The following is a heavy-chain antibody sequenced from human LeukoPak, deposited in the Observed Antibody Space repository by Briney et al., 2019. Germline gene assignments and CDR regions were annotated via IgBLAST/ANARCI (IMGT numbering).Heavy chain of an antibody. J-gene: IGHJ3*02. V-gene: IGHV1-2*02. D-gene: IGHD6-13*01. CDR2: INAKSGAT. CDR3: ARVMHAASPGIIGPDDPFEI. CDR1: GYTFTGYY. Sequence: ASVKVSCKASGYTFTGYYMHWVRQAPGQGLEWMGWINAKSGATNFEQKFQGRVTMTRDTSISTAYMELSRLRSDDTAVYFCARVMHAASPGIIGPDDPFEIWAKGQWSPSLQ.